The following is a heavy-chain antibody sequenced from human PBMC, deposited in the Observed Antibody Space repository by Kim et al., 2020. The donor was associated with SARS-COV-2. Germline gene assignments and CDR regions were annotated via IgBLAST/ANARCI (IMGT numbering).Heavy chain of an antibody. V-gene: IGHV3-23*01. CDR3: AKCGGQWLFTDAFDI. J-gene: IGHJ3*02. D-gene: IGHD6-19*01. Sequence: DAVKGRFTISRDNSKNTLYLQMNSLRAEDTAVYYCAKCGGQWLFTDAFDIWGQGTMVTVSS.